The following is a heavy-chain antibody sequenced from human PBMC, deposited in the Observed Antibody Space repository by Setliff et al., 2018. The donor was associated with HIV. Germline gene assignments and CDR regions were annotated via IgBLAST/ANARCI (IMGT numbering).Heavy chain of an antibody. D-gene: IGHD3-16*01. V-gene: IGHV1-69*02. Sequence: GASMKVSCKASGGTFSSYTINWVRQAPGQGLEWMGRSIPILGIGNDEQAQKFKGRVTFTADKSTSTVYMELSSLKSEDTAVYYCARCGAGEWHLYMDVWGKGTAVTV. CDR1: GGTFSSYT. CDR3: ARCGAGEWHLYMDV. CDR2: SIPILGIG. J-gene: IGHJ6*03.